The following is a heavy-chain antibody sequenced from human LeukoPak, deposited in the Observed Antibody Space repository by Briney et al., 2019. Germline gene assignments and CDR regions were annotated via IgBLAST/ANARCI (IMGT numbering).Heavy chain of an antibody. CDR3: AKSHAGYSSGWYEIDY. J-gene: IGHJ4*02. CDR1: GFTFCSYG. V-gene: IGHV3-30*18. Sequence: GGSLRLSCAASGFTFCSYGMHRDRQAPGKGLEWVAVITYDGRNKFYADSVKGRFTISRDNSKNTLYLQMNRLRAEDTDVYYCAKSHAGYSSGWYEIDYWGQGTLVTVSS. CDR2: ITYDGRNK. D-gene: IGHD6-19*01.